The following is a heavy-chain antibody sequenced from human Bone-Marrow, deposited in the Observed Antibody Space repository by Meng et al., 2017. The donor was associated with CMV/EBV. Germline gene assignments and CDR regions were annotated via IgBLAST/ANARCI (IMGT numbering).Heavy chain of an antibody. CDR3: ARDRGSGYAGYYYYYGMDV. Sequence: SVKVSCKASGGTFSSYAISWVRQAPGQGLEWMGGIIPILGIANYAQKFQGRVTITADKSTSTAYMELSSLRSEDTAVYYCARDRGSGYAGYYYYYGMDVWGQGTMVTGSS. CDR1: GGTFSSYA. CDR2: IIPILGIA. V-gene: IGHV1-69*10. J-gene: IGHJ6*02. D-gene: IGHD5-12*01.